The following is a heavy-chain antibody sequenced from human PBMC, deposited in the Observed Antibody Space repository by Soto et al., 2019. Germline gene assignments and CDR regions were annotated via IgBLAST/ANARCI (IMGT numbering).Heavy chain of an antibody. J-gene: IGHJ3*02. CDR3: ARSEQWLVSAFDI. D-gene: IGHD6-19*01. CDR2: ISSSSSTI. Sequence: EVQLVESGGGLVQPGGSLRLSCAASGFTFSSYNRNWVRQAPGKGLEWVSYISSSSSTIYYADSVKGRFTISRDNAKNSLYLQMNSLRAEDTAVYYCARSEQWLVSAFDIWGQGTMVTVSS. V-gene: IGHV3-48*01. CDR1: GFTFSSYN.